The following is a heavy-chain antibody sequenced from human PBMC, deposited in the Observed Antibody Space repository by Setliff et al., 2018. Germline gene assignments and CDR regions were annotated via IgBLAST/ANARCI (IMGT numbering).Heavy chain of an antibody. D-gene: IGHD3-22*01. V-gene: IGHV4-38-2*02. CDR2: IYHSGST. CDR3: ARAVLVVDAEDY. Sequence: KPSETLSLTCTVSGYSISSGYYWGWIRQPQGKGLEWIGSIYHSGSTYYNPSLKSRVTISVDTSKNQFSLKLSSVTAADTAVYYWARAVLVVDAEDYWGQGTLVTVSS. J-gene: IGHJ4*02. CDR1: GYSISSGYY.